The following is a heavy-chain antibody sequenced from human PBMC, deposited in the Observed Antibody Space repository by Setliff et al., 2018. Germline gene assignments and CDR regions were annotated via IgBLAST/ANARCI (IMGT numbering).Heavy chain of an antibody. CDR1: GVSINSLTW. V-gene: IGHV4-4*02. CDR3: ARSYHLVLTNWFDA. CDR2: IYHDGNP. Sequence: SETLSLTCAVSGVSINSLTWWSWVRQSPGKGLEWIGEIYHDGNPKFNPSVHYNASLKSRVTISIDKSKNQFSLRLTSVTAADTAVYYCARSYHLVLTNWFDAWGHGTLVTVSS. J-gene: IGHJ5*01. D-gene: IGHD1-26*01.